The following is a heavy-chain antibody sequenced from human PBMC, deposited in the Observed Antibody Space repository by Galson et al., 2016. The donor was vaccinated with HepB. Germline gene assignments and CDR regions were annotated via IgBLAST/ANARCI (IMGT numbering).Heavy chain of an antibody. D-gene: IGHD3-22*01. Sequence: SVKVSCKASGGTFSSYTISWVRQAPGQGLEWMGGIIPIFDTTNYAQKFQGRVTITADKSTNTAYMELSSLTSEDTAVYYCAISSSENSPFYYDSSAYRYFDYWGQGTLVTVSS. CDR2: IIPIFDTT. CDR3: AISSSENSPFYYDSSAYRYFDY. J-gene: IGHJ4*02. V-gene: IGHV1-69*06. CDR1: GGTFSSYT.